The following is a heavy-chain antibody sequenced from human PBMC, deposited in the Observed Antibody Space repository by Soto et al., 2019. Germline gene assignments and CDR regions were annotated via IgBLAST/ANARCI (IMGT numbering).Heavy chain of an antibody. Sequence: QVQLVESGGGVVQPGRSLRLSCAASGFTFSSYAMHWVRQAPGKGLEWVAVISYDGSNKYYADSVKGRFTISRDNSKNTLYLQMNSLRAEDTAVYYCARRVEMATIFAESTNWFDPWGQGTLVTVSS. CDR2: ISYDGSNK. J-gene: IGHJ5*02. CDR1: GFTFSSYA. V-gene: IGHV3-30-3*01. D-gene: IGHD3-3*01. CDR3: ARRVEMATIFAESTNWFDP.